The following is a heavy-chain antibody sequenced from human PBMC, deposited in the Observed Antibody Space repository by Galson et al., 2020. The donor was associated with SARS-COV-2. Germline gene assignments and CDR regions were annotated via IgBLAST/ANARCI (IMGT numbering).Heavy chain of an antibody. V-gene: IGHV4-34*01. CDR2: VLYDGTT. CDR1: GGSFSNYY. Sequence: SETLSLTCAVYGGSFSNYYWSWIRQPPGKELEWIGEVLYDGTTNYNPSLRSRATVSLDTSRIQFSLQLTSVTAADTAVYYCARGPHIVTTAQFDSWGQGTLVTV. CDR3: ARGPHIVTTAQFDS. J-gene: IGHJ4*02. D-gene: IGHD5-12*01.